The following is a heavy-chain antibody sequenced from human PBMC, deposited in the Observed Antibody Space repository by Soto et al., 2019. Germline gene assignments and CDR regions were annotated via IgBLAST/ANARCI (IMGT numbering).Heavy chain of an antibody. J-gene: IGHJ4*02. CDR3: ARGGVAGEIKGNFDY. V-gene: IGHV1-69*13. CDR1: GGTFSSYA. D-gene: IGHD6-19*01. Sequence: ASVTVSCKDSGGTFSSYAISWVRQAPGQGLEWMGGIIPIFGTANYAQKFQGRVTITADESTSTAYMELSSLRSEDTAVYYCARGGVAGEIKGNFDYWGQGTLVTVSS. CDR2: IIPIFGTA.